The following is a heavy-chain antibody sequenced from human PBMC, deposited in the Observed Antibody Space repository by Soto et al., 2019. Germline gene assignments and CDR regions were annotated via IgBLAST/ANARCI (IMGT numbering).Heavy chain of an antibody. CDR2: ISGSGGRT. CDR1: GFTFSSYA. Sequence: EVQLLESGGGLVQPGGSLRLSCAASGFTFSSYAMSWVRQAPGKGLEWVSAISGSGGRTYYADSVKGRFTISRDNSKKTLYLQKNSLRAEETAVYYCAKANSSGANGLYYYYYYGMDVWGQGTTVTVSS. CDR3: AKANSSGANGLYYYYYYGMDV. D-gene: IGHD6-19*01. J-gene: IGHJ6*02. V-gene: IGHV3-23*01.